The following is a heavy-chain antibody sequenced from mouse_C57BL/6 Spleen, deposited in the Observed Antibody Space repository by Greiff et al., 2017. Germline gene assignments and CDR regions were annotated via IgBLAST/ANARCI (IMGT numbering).Heavy chain of an antibody. J-gene: IGHJ4*01. CDR1: GYTFTDYN. CDR2: INPNNGGT. CDR3: ARRVVATNYAMDY. V-gene: IGHV1-22*01. Sequence: EVMLVESGPELVKPGASVKMSCKASGYTFTDYNMHWVKQSHGKSLEWIGYINPNNGGTSYNQKFKGKATLTVNKSSSTAYMELRSLTSEDSAVYYCARRVVATNYAMDYWGQGTSVTVSS. D-gene: IGHD1-1*01.